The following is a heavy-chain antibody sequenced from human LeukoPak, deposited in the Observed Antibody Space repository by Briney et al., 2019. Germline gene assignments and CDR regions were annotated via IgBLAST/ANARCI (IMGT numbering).Heavy chain of an antibody. Sequence: PGGSLRLSCAASGFTFSSYDMHWVRQATGKGLEWVSAIGTAGDTYYPGSVKGRFTISRENAKNSLYLQMNSLRAGDTAVYYCARQTTAGGLDYWGQGTLVTVSS. CDR2: IGTAGDT. D-gene: IGHD4-11*01. V-gene: IGHV3-13*01. CDR3: ARQTTAGGLDY. J-gene: IGHJ4*02. CDR1: GFTFSSYD.